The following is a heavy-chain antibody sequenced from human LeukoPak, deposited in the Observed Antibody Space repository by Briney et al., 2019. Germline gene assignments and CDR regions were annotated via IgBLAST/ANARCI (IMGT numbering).Heavy chain of an antibody. CDR2: INSGGST. V-gene: IGHV3-53*01. CDR3: ARDLYYYGSVSDNFLYY. CDR1: GFTVSSNY. Sequence: GGSLRLSCAASGFTVSSNYMNWVRQAPGQGLEWVSVINSGGSTHYADSVKGRFTISRDNSKNTLYLQMNSLRAEDTAVYYCARDLYYYGSVSDNFLYYWGQGTLVTVSS. J-gene: IGHJ4*02. D-gene: IGHD3-10*01.